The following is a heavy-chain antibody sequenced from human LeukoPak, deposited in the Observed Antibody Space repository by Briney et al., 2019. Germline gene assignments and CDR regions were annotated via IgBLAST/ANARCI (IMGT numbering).Heavy chain of an antibody. CDR1: GFTFSSYG. Sequence: PGGSLRLSCAASGFTFSSYGMHWVRQAPGKGLEWVAVISYDGSNKYYADSVKGRFTISRDNSKNTLYLQMNSLRAEDTAVYYCATSIVGAESLDYWGQGTLVTVSS. J-gene: IGHJ4*02. CDR3: ATSIVGAESLDY. V-gene: IGHV3-30*03. D-gene: IGHD1-26*01. CDR2: ISYDGSNK.